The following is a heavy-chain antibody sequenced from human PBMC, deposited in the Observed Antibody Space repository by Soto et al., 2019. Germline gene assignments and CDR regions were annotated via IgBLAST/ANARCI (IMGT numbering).Heavy chain of an antibody. V-gene: IGHV3-7*05. CDR3: ARERGVVPATIFYYYALDV. J-gene: IGHJ6*02. Sequence: GGSLRLSCAASGFSFSDYWMSWVRQAPGKGLEWVANVKQDGSERYYVDSLKGRFAISRDKAKNSLYLQMNSLRAEDTAVYYCARERGVVPATIFYYYALDVWGQGTTVTVSS. CDR1: GFSFSDYW. D-gene: IGHD2-15*01. CDR2: VKQDGSER.